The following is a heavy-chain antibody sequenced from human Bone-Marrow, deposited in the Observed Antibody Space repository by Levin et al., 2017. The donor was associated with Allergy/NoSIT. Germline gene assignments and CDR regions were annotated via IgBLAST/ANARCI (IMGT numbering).Heavy chain of an antibody. CDR1: GGTFSSYA. V-gene: IGHV1-69*13. CDR3: ARRDSYDFWSGHTDYYYYYGMDV. J-gene: IGHJ6*02. CDR2: IIPIFGTA. D-gene: IGHD3-3*01. Sequence: GASVKVSCKASGGTFSSYAISWVRQAPGQGLEWMGGIIPIFGTANYAQKFQGRVTITADESTSTAYMELSSLRSEDTAVYYCARRDSYDFWSGHTDYYYYYGMDVWGQGTTVTVSS.